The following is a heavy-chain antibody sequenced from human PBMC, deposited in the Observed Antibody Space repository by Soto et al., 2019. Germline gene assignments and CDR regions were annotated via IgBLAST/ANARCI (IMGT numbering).Heavy chain of an antibody. V-gene: IGHV3-7*01. CDR3: ARDRVDCSGGTCYVCCFDC. D-gene: IGHD2-15*01. CDR1: GFTFSNYW. CDR2: IKQDGSEK. J-gene: IGHJ4*02. Sequence: GGSLRLSCAASGFTFSNYWMNWVRQAPGKGLEWVATIKQDGSEKYYVDSVKGRFTISRDNAKNSLFLQMNSLRAEDTAEYYCARDRVDCSGGTCYVCCFDCWGQGTLVTVSS.